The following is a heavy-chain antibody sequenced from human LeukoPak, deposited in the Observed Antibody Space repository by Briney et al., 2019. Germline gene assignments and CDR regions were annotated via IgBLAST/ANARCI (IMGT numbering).Heavy chain of an antibody. CDR3: ARLTDCSSTSCYYYYYGMDV. Sequence: SETLSLTCTVSGGSISSSSYYWGWIPQPPGKGLEWIGSSYYSGSTYYNPSLKSRVTISVDTSKNQFSLKLSSVTAADTAVYYCARLTDCSSTSCYYYYYGMDVWGQGTTVTVSS. CDR2: SYYSGST. J-gene: IGHJ6*02. V-gene: IGHV4-39*01. D-gene: IGHD2-2*01. CDR1: GGSISSSSYY.